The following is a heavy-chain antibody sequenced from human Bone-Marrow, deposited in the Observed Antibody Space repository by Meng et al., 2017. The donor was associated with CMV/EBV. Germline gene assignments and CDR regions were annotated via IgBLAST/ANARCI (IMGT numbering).Heavy chain of an antibody. CDR3: ARRIAAAGNYYYYYYYGMDV. D-gene: IGHD6-13*01. CDR1: VGTFSSYA. CDR2: ISPIFGTA. J-gene: IGHJ6*02. Sequence: SVKVSCKASVGTFSSYAISWVRQAPGQGLEWMGGISPIFGTANHAQKFQGRVTITTDESTSTAYMELRSLRSDDTAVYYCARRIAAAGNYYYYYYYGMDVWGQGTTVTVSS. V-gene: IGHV1-69*05.